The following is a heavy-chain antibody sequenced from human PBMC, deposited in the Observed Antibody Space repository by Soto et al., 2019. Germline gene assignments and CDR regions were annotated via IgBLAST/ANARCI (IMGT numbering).Heavy chain of an antibody. CDR1: GISLSTIVVG. D-gene: IGHD6-6*01. J-gene: IGHJ3*01. CDR2: IYWNDDK. CDR3: ARGLATLPVFAFDV. Sequence: SGPTLVNPTQTLTLTCSLSGISLSTIVVGLGWIRQTPGKALEWLALIYWNDDKHYTPSLKSRLTITKDTSKNQAVLTMTNMDPVDTATYYCARGLATLPVFAFDVWGQGTVVTVS. V-gene: IGHV2-5*01.